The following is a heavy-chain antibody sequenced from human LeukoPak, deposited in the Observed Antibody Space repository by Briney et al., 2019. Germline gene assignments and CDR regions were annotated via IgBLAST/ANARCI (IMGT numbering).Heavy chain of an antibody. CDR2: IYYSGTT. CDR3: ARRHYGSGYYPYYFDY. J-gene: IGHJ4*02. D-gene: IGHD3-10*01. Sequence: PSETLSLTCTVSGDSITSDTYYWGWLRQPPGKELEWIGTIYYSGTTFYNPSLKSRVTISVDTSKNQFSLRLNSVTAADTAVYYCARRHYGSGYYPYYFDYWGQGTLVTVSS. V-gene: IGHV4-39*01. CDR1: GDSITSDTYY.